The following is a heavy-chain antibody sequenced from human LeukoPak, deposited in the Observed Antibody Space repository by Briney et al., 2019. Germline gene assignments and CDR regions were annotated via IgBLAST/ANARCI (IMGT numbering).Heavy chain of an antibody. J-gene: IGHJ4*02. CDR1: GFTFSAYN. CDR2: ITTSSSYM. V-gene: IGHV3-21*04. CDR3: TSSITMVRGVPGLY. D-gene: IGHD3-10*01. Sequence: GGSLRLSCAASGFTFSAYNMNWVRRTPGKGLEWVSSITTSSSYMFYADSVRGRFTISRDNAENSLYLQMNSLKTEDTAVYYCTSSITMVRGVPGLYWGQGTLVTVSS.